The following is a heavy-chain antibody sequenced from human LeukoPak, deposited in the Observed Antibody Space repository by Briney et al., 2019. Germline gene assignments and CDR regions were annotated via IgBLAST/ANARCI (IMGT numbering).Heavy chain of an antibody. Sequence: GGSLRLYCAASGFTFSSYWMSWVRQAPGKGLEWVANIKQDGSEEYYVDSVKGRFTVSRDNAKNSLFLQLDSLRAEDTAVYYCARGFSGSSSHWGQGTLVTVSS. D-gene: IGHD3-10*01. CDR2: IKQDGSEE. CDR1: GFTFSSYW. CDR3: ARGFSGSSSH. J-gene: IGHJ4*02. V-gene: IGHV3-7*03.